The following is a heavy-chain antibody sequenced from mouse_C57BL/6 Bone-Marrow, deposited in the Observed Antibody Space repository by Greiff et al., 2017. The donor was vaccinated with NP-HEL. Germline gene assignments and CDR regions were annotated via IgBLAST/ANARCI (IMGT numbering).Heavy chain of an antibody. CDR2: IHPSDSDT. CDR1: GYTFTSYW. J-gene: IGHJ3*01. D-gene: IGHD1-1*01. V-gene: IGHV1-74*01. CDR3: AIIYYYGSRGVAY. Sequence: QVQLKQPGAELVKPGASVKVSCKASGYTFTSYWMHWVKQRPGQGLEWIGRIHPSDSDTNYNQKFKGKATLTVDKSSSTAYMQLSSLTSEDSAVYYCAIIYYYGSRGVAYWGQGTLVTVSA.